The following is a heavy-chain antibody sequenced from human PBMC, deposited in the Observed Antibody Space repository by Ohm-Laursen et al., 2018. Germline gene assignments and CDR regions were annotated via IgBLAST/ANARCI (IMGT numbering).Heavy chain of an antibody. J-gene: IGHJ4*02. CDR3: ARAHSDYYFDY. V-gene: IGHV3-64*01. Sequence: SLRLSCSASGFTFSSYAMHWVRQAPGKRLEYVSAISSNGGSTYYANSVKGRFTISRDNSKNTLYLQMGSLRAEDMAVYYCARAHSDYYFDYWGQGTLVTVSS. CDR2: ISSNGGST. D-gene: IGHD3/OR15-3a*01. CDR1: GFTFSSYA.